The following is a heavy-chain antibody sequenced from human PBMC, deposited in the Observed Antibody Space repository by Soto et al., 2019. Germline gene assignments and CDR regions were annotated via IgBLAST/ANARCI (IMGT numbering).Heavy chain of an antibody. Sequence: EVQLVESGGDLVQPGGSLRLSCAASGYTFSHYWMHWVRQAPGKGLVWVSRVNPYGTITTYADSVQGRFTSSRDNAKNTLYLPMNSLGVEDTALSYCSYATFGDKAFWGQRTAFTVSS. V-gene: IGHV3-74*01. CDR1: GYTFSHYW. CDR2: VNPYGTIT. CDR3: SYATFGDKAF. J-gene: IGHJ4*02. D-gene: IGHD1-26*01.